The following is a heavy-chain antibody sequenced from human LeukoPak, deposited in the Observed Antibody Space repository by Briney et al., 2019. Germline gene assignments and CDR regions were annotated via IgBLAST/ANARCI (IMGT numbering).Heavy chain of an antibody. Sequence: GASVKVSCKASGGTFSSYAISWVRQAPGQGPEWMGVISPSGGSTTYAQKFQGRVTLTRDMSTSTDYLELSSLRSEDTAVYYCARDFPRTIFGVVISGYYFDYWGQGTLVTVSS. CDR3: ARDFPRTIFGVVISGYYFDY. D-gene: IGHD3-3*01. CDR2: ISPSGGST. J-gene: IGHJ4*02. V-gene: IGHV1-46*01. CDR1: GGTFSSYA.